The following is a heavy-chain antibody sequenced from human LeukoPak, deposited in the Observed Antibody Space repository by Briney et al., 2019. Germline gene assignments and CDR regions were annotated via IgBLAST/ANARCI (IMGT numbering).Heavy chain of an antibody. Sequence: ASVKVSCKASGYTFTSYDINWVRHATGQGLEWMGWMNPNSGNTGYAQKFQGRVTMTRNTSISTAYMELSSLRSEDTAVYYCASRRVGSSSPRSFDYWGQGTLVTVSS. CDR3: ASRRVGSSSPRSFDY. CDR2: MNPNSGNT. D-gene: IGHD6-13*01. V-gene: IGHV1-8*01. CDR1: GYTFTSYD. J-gene: IGHJ4*02.